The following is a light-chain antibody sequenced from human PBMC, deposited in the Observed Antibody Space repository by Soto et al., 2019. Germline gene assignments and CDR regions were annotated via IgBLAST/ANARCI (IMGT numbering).Light chain of an antibody. V-gene: IGLV1-40*01. J-gene: IGLJ2*01. CDR1: SSNIGAGYD. CDR2: GNS. CDR3: QSYDSSLSAHVV. Sequence: QAVVTQPPSVSGAPGQTVTISCTGSSSNIGAGYDVHWYQQLPGTAPKLLIYGNSNRPSGVPDRFSGSKSGTSASLAITGLQAEDEADYYCQSYDSSLSAHVVFGGGTKLTVL.